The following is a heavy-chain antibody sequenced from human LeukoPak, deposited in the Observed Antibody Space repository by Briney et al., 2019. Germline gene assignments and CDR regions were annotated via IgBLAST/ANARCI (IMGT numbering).Heavy chain of an antibody. CDR2: INSDGSST. CDR1: GFTFSSYW. D-gene: IGHD2-2*02. Sequence: GGSLRLSCAASGFTFSSYWMHWVRQAPGKGLVWGSRINSDGSSTSYADSVKGRFTISRDNAKNTLYLQMNRLRAEDTAVYYCARMMNVVVPAAIRSVWSDPWGQGTLVTVSS. J-gene: IGHJ5*02. V-gene: IGHV3-74*01. CDR3: ARMMNVVVPAAIRSVWSDP.